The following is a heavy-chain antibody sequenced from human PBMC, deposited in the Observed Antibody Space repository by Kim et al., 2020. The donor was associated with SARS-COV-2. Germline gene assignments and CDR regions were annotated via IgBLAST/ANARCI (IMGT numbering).Heavy chain of an antibody. V-gene: IGHV1-69*01. D-gene: IGHD3-10*01. J-gene: IGHJ6*02. Sequence: QKLQGRVTITADESTSTAYMELSSLRSEDTAVYYCASFGRRFGERDGMDVWGQGTTVTVSS. CDR3: ASFGRRFGERDGMDV.